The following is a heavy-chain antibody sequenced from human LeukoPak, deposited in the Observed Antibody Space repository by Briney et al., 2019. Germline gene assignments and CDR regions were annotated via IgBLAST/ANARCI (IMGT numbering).Heavy chain of an antibody. CDR3: ARESSMIVEKYYFDY. CDR1: GFTFSTYD. CDR2: IRYDGSYQ. D-gene: IGHD3-22*01. J-gene: IGHJ4*02. Sequence: PGGSLRLSCAASGFTFSTYDMHWVRQAPGKGLEWLAFIRYDGSYQYYADSVKGRFTISRDNSKNTLYLQMNSLRAEDTAVYYCARESSMIVEKYYFDYWGQGTLVTVSS. V-gene: IGHV3-30*02.